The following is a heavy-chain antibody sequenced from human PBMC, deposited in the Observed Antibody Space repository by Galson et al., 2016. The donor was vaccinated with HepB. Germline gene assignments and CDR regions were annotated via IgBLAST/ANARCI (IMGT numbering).Heavy chain of an antibody. V-gene: IGHV3-30*03. Sequence: SLRLSCATSGFSFSSYGMHWVRQAPGKGLEWVAVISYDGSNKYYADSVKGRFTISRDNSKKTLYLQMSSLRAEDTAVYYCASLRFKGFDLWGRGTLVTVSS. CDR2: ISYDGSNK. D-gene: IGHD3-3*01. J-gene: IGHJ2*01. CDR3: ASLRFKGFDL. CDR1: GFSFSSYG.